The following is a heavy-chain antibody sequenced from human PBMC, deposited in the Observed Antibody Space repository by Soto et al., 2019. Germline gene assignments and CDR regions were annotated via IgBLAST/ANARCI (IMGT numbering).Heavy chain of an antibody. CDR3: AKDKPQLATIIDF. V-gene: IGHV1-18*04. CDR2: ISPYNGNT. Sequence: GASVKVSCKASGYTFNSHVLSWLRQAPGQGLEWMGWISPYNGNTNYAQNLQGRVTMTTDTSTSTAYMELRSLGSDDTAVYYCAKDKPQLATIIDFWGQGTLVSVSS. J-gene: IGHJ4*02. CDR1: GYTFNSHV.